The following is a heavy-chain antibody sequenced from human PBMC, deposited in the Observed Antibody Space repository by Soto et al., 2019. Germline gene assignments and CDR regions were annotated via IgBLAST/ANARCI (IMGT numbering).Heavy chain of an antibody. CDR1: GFTFSTYA. CDR2: ITYDGSRK. J-gene: IGHJ6*02. Sequence: QVQLVESGGGVVQPGRSLRLSCVASGFTFSTYAIHWVRQAPGKGLQWVALITYDGSRKYYADSLKGRFTISRDNYKNTLYLQMDSLRTDDTAVYYCARDRLTVGGGYFYYGMDVWGQGTTVTVSS. CDR3: ARDRLTVGGGYFYYGMDV. D-gene: IGHD3-16*01. V-gene: IGHV3-30-3*01.